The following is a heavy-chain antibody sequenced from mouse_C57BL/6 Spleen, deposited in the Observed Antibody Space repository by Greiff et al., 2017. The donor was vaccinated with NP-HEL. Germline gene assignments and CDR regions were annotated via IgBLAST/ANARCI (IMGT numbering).Heavy chain of an antibody. CDR2: ILPGSGST. CDR1: GYTFTGYW. D-gene: IGHD3-2*02. V-gene: IGHV1-9*01. Sequence: QVQLQQSGAELMKPGASVKLSCKATGYTFTGYWIEWVKQRPGHGLEWIGEILPGSGSTNYNEKFKGKATFTADTSSNTAYMQLSSLTTEDSAIYYCARYPRQLRLRGGYFDYWGQGTTLTVSS. J-gene: IGHJ2*01. CDR3: ARYPRQLRLRGGYFDY.